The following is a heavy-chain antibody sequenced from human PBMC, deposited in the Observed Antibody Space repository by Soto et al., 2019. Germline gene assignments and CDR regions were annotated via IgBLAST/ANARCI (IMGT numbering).Heavy chain of an antibody. Sequence: GGSLRLSCAASGVTVSSNYMSWVRQAPGKGLEWVSVIYSGGSTYYADSVEGRFTISRDNSKNLLYLQINSLSADDTAVYYCARGGYCRGGSSYSNWFDPWGQGALVTVSS. CDR2: IYSGGST. CDR1: GVTVSSNY. CDR3: ARGGYCRGGSSYSNWFDP. V-gene: IGHV3-66*01. J-gene: IGHJ5*02. D-gene: IGHD2-15*01.